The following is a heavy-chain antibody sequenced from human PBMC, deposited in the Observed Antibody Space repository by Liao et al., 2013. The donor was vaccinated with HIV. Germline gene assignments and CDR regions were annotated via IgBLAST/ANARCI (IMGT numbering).Heavy chain of an antibody. D-gene: IGHD6-13*01. CDR1: GGSISSGSYY. V-gene: IGHV4-61*02. J-gene: IGHJ4*02. CDR2: IYTSGST. Sequence: QVQLQESGPGLVKPSQTLSLTCTVSGGSISSGSYYWSWIRQPAGKGLEWIGRIYTSGSTNYNPSLKSRVTISVDTSKNQFSLKLSSVTAADTAVYYCARAVAAAGTMDYWGRGNPGHRLL. CDR3: ARAVAAAGTMDY.